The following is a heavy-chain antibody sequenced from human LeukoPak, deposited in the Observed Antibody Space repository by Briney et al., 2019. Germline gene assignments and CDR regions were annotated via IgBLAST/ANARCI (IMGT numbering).Heavy chain of an antibody. CDR2: IWSDGINK. Sequence: PGGSLRLSCAASGFSFRNFGMHWFRQAPGKRLEWVAFIWSDGINKHYGDSVKGRFTISKDNSRNTLYLQMNSLRAEDTAVYYCAKDPGLRGDRDYWGQGTLVTVSS. CDR3: AKDPGLRGDRDY. D-gene: IGHD2-21*02. V-gene: IGHV3-30*02. CDR1: GFSFRNFG. J-gene: IGHJ4*02.